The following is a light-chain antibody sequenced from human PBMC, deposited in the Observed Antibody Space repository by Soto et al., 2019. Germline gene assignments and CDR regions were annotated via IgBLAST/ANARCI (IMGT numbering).Light chain of an antibody. Sequence: QMTPSPSSLSASVGDRVTITCRASQSISTYLHWYQQKPEKAPTLLIYDASILESGVPSRFSGSGSGTEFTLTISSLHPDDFATYYCQHYNEYSSTFGPGTKVDIK. CDR2: DAS. J-gene: IGKJ3*01. CDR1: QSISTY. V-gene: IGKV1-5*01. CDR3: QHYNEYSST.